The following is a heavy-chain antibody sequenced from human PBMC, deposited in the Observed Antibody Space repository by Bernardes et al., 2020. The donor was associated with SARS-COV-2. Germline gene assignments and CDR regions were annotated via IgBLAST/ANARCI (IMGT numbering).Heavy chain of an antibody. Sequence: GGSLRLSCAASGFTFSSYSMNWVRQAPGKGLEWVSYISSSSSTIYYADSVKGRFTISRDNAKNSLYLQMNSLRAEDTAVYYCARVRDYYYYGMDVWGQGTTVTVSS. V-gene: IGHV3-48*01. CDR1: GFTFSSYS. CDR2: ISSSSSTI. CDR3: ARVRDYYYYGMDV. J-gene: IGHJ6*02.